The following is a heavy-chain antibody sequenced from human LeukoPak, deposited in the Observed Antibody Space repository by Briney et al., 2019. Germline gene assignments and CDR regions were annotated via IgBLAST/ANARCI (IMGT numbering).Heavy chain of an antibody. CDR1: GYTFTGYY. CDR2: INPSGGST. J-gene: IGHJ4*02. V-gene: IGHV1-46*01. Sequence: GASVKVSCKASGYTFTGYYMHWVRQAPGQGLEWMGIINPSGGSTSYAKKFQGRVTMTRDMSTSTVYMELSSLRSEDTAVFYCARSSSGWYVYFDYWGQGTLVTVSS. D-gene: IGHD6-19*01. CDR3: ARSSSGWYVYFDY.